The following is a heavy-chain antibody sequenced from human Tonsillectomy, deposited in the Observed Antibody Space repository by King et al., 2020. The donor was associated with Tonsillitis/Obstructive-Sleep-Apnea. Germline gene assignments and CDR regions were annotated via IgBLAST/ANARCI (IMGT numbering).Heavy chain of an antibody. CDR1: GFTFSNAW. D-gene: IGHD1-26*01. V-gene: IGHV3-15*07. Sequence: VQLVESGGGLVKPGGSLRLSCAASGFTFSNAWMNWVRQAPGKGMEWVGRIKSKTDGGTTDYAAPVKGRFTISRDDSKNTRYLQMNSLKTEDTAVYYCTTDGKIVGAKGFGYWGQGTLVTVSS. CDR3: TTDGKIVGAKGFGY. CDR2: IKSKTDGGTT. J-gene: IGHJ4*02.